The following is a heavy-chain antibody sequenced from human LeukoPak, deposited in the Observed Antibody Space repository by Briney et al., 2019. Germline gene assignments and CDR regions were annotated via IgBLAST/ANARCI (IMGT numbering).Heavy chain of an antibody. V-gene: IGHV1-2*02. CDR1: GYTFTGYY. Sequence: ASVKVSCKASGYTFTGYYMHWVRQAPGQGLQWMGWINPNSGGTNYAQKFQGRVTMTRDTSISAAYMELSRLRSDDTAVYYCAADVGYCSSTSCYMGWFDSWGQGTLVTVSS. CDR2: INPNSGGT. D-gene: IGHD2-2*03. J-gene: IGHJ5*01. CDR3: AADVGYCSSTSCYMGWFDS.